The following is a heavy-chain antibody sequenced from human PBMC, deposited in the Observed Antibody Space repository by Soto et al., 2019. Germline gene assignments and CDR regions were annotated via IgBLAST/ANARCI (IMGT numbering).Heavy chain of an antibody. V-gene: IGHV3-48*02. CDR2: ISSDGTTI. CDR3: AREHAPTPPIDDNSGYYQALNN. Sequence: SLRLSCAASGFPFSSYSLTWVRQAPGKGLEWVSYISSDGTTIHYAASVKGRFTVSRDNAKASLSLQMSSLRDEDSAVYYCAREHAPTPPIDDNSGYYQALNNWGQGILATV. D-gene: IGHD3-22*01. CDR1: GFPFSSYS. J-gene: IGHJ4*02.